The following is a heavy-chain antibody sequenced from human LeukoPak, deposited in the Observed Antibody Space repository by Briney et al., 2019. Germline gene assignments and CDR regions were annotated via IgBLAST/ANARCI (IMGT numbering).Heavy chain of an antibody. CDR1: GFTFSNYG. V-gene: IGHV3-30*02. CDR3: AKDFSIFGVVIGRYFDD. J-gene: IGHJ4*02. CDR2: IRYDGSNE. D-gene: IGHD3-3*01. Sequence: PGGSLRLSCAASGFTFSNYGMHWVRQAPGKGLEWVAFIRYDGSNEYYADSVKGRFTISRDNSKNTLYLQMNSLRAEDTAVYYCAKDFSIFGVVIGRYFDDWGQGTLVTVSS.